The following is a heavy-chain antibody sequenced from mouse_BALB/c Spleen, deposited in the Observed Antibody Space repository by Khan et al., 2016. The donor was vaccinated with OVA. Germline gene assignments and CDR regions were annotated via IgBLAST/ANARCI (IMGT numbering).Heavy chain of an antibody. CDR3: AKDLYYDYGYYSMDY. J-gene: IGHJ4*01. CDR2: IWGGGTT. V-gene: IGHV2-6-5*01. Sequence: QVQLKQSGPGLVAPSQSLSITCTVSGFSLADYGVSWIRQPPGKGLEWLGVIWGGGTTYYNSALKSRLIITKYNSNSQVFLKMNSLQNDDTAMYYCAKDLYYDYGYYSMDYWGQGTSVTVSS. D-gene: IGHD2-4*01. CDR1: GFSLADYG.